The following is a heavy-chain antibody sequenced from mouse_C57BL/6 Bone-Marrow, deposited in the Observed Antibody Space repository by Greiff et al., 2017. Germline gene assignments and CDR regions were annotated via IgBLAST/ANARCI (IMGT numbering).Heavy chain of an antibody. Sequence: EVQLQQSGAELVRPGASVKLSCTASGFNIKDAYMHWVKQRPEQGLEWIGWIDPENGDTEYASKFQGKATITVDTSSNTAYLQLRSLTSEETAVYYCTRIAYWGQGTLVTVSA. CDR1: GFNIKDAY. J-gene: IGHJ3*01. CDR3: TRIAY. V-gene: IGHV14-4*01. CDR2: IDPENGDT.